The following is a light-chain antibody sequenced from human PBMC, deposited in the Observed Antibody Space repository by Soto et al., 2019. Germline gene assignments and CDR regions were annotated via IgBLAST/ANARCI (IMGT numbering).Light chain of an antibody. Sequence: DIQMTQSPSTLSAYVGDRVTITCRASQSISSWLAWYQQKPGKAPKRLIYKASSLESGFPSRFSGSGSGTEITLTISSLQPDDFATYYCQQYNSFWTFGQGTKVDIK. V-gene: IGKV1-5*03. J-gene: IGKJ1*01. CDR3: QQYNSFWT. CDR1: QSISSW. CDR2: KAS.